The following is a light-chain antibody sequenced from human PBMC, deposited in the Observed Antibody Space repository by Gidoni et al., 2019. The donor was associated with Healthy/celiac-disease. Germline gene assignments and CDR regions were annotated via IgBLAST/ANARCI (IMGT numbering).Light chain of an antibody. CDR1: QSVLYSSNNKNY. J-gene: IGKJ1*01. V-gene: IGKV4-1*01. CDR2: WAS. CDR3: QQYYSTPPT. Sequence: DIVMTQSPDYLDVSLGERATINCKSRQSVLYSSNNKNYLAWYQQKPGQPPKLLIYWASTRESGVPDRFSGSGSGTDFTLTISSLQAEDVAVYYCQQYYSTPPTFGQGTKVEIK.